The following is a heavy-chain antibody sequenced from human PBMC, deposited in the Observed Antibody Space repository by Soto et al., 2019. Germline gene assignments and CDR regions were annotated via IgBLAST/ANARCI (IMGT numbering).Heavy chain of an antibody. CDR2: ISSSGSTI. D-gene: IGHD2-15*01. CDR3: ARAGYSYFDY. J-gene: IGHJ4*02. CDR1: GFTFSSYE. Sequence: GGSLRLSCAVSGFTFSSYEMNWVRQAPGKGLEWVSYISSSGSTIYYADSVKGRFTISRDNAKNSLYLQMNSLRAEDTAVYYCARAGYSYFDYWGQGTLVTVSS. V-gene: IGHV3-48*03.